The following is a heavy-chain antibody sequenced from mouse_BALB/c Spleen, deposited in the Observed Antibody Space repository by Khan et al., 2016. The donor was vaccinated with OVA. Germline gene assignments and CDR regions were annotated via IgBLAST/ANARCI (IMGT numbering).Heavy chain of an antibody. D-gene: IGHD2-1*01. CDR3: ATLYGKPFAF. J-gene: IGHJ3*01. Sequence: VQLKQSGAELVKPGASVKLSCSASGFNIKDYYIHWMKQRPEQGLEWIGRIDPPNDDSKYGPKFQAKATLTADTSSNTAYLQLSSLTSEDAAVYYCATLYGKPFAFWGQGTLVSVSA. V-gene: IGHV14-3*02. CDR1: GFNIKDYY. CDR2: IDPPNDDS.